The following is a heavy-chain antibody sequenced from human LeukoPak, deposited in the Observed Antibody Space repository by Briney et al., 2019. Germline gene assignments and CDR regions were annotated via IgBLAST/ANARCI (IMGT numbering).Heavy chain of an antibody. CDR1: GFSLSTSGVG. CDR2: IYWDDDK. V-gene: IGHV2-5*02. D-gene: IGHD4-17*01. J-gene: IGHJ4*02. CDR3: ARRSYGDYVYGDYFDY. Sequence: SGPTLVKPTQTLTLTCTFSGFSLSTSGVGVGWIRQPPGKALEWLALIYWDDDKRYSPSLKSRLTITKDTSKNQVVLTMTNMDPVDTATYYCARRSYGDYVYGDYFDYWGQGTLVTVSS.